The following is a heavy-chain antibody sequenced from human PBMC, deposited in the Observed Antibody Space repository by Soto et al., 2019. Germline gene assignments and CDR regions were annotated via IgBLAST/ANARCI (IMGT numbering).Heavy chain of an antibody. CDR2: ISGSGDST. CDR1: GCNFSSYA. J-gene: IGHJ6*03. CDR3: AKREGEDPLSGYYYMDV. D-gene: IGHD2-21*01. Sequence: GGSHRLRYAASGCNFSSYAMSWVRQAPGKGLEWVSAISGSGDSTYYADSVKGRFTISRDNSKNTLYLQMNSLRAEDTAVYYCAKREGEDPLSGYYYMDVWGKGTTVTVSS. V-gene: IGHV3-23*01.